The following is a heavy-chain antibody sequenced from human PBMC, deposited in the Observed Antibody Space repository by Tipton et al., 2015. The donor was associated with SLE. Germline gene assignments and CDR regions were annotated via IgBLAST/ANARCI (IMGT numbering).Heavy chain of an antibody. CDR1: GFSISSPFSINSPHY. V-gene: IGHV4-38-2*02. D-gene: IGHD4-17*01. CDR3: ARDHGNYVFEI. Sequence: TLSLTCAVSGFSISSPFSINSPHYWAWIRQPPGKGLEWIGSIYYSGNTYYTPSLRSRVTISLDTSKNQFSLKVTSVTAADTAVYFCARDHGNYVFEIWGQGSLVTVSS. J-gene: IGHJ4*02. CDR2: IYYSGNT.